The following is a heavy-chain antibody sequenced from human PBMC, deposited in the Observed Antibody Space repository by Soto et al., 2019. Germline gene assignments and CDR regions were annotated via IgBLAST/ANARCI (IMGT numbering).Heavy chain of an antibody. CDR3: ASRYCSSTSCIPYYYYYGMDV. CDR1: GYTFTSYD. Sequence: GASVKVSCKASGYTFTSYDINWVRQATGQGLEWMGWMNPNSGNTGYAQKFQGRVTMTRNTSISTAYMELSSLRSEDTAVYYCASRYCSSTSCIPYYYYYGMDVWGQGTTVTSP. V-gene: IGHV1-8*01. CDR2: MNPNSGNT. J-gene: IGHJ6*02. D-gene: IGHD2-2*01.